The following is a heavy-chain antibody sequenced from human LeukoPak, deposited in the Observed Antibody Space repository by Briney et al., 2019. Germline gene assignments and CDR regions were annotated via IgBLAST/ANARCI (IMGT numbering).Heavy chain of an antibody. V-gene: IGHV3-64*01. CDR2: ISSNGGSK. CDR1: GFTFSSYA. CDR3: TTRGYDSSGYFGY. D-gene: IGHD3-22*01. Sequence: GGSLRLSCAASGFTFSSYAMHWVRQAPGKGLEYVSAISSNGGSKYYANSVKGRFTISRDNSKNTLYLQMGSLRAEDMAVYYCTTRGYDSSGYFGYWGQGTLVTVSS. J-gene: IGHJ4*02.